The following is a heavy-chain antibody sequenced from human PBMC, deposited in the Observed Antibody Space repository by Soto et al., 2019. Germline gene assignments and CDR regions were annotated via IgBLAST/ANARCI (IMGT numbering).Heavy chain of an antibody. V-gene: IGHV4-34*01. Sequence: QVQLQQWGAGLLKPSETLSLTCAVYGGSFSGYYWSWIRQPPGKGLEWIGEINHSGSTNYNPSLKSRVTISVDTSKNQFSLKLSSVTAADTAVYYCASLTLRTATYYYGMDVWGQGTTVTVSS. CDR2: INHSGST. CDR1: GGSFSGYY. D-gene: IGHD2-21*02. CDR3: ASLTLRTATYYYGMDV. J-gene: IGHJ6*02.